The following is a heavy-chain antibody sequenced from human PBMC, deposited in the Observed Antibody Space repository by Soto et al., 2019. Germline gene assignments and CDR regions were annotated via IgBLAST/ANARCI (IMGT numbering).Heavy chain of an antibody. V-gene: IGHV3-13*01. Sequence: WGSLRLSCAASGFTFISYDIHLFRQSTVKCLEWVSAIGTAGDTYYPGSVKGRFTISRENAKNSLYLQMNSLRAGDTAVYYCARVHYYDSSGYYRGLWYFDLWGRGTLVTVSS. D-gene: IGHD3-22*01. CDR1: GFTFISYD. CDR3: ARVHYYDSSGYYRGLWYFDL. J-gene: IGHJ2*01. CDR2: IGTAGDT.